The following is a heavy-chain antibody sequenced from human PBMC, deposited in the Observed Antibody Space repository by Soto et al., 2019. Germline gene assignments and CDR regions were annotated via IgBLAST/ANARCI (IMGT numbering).Heavy chain of an antibody. D-gene: IGHD1-26*01. CDR2: ISGSGGST. CDR1: GFTFSSYA. V-gene: IGHV3-23*01. CDR3: ARRGSGSYYDY. Sequence: EVQVLESGGGLVQPGGSLRLSCAASGFTFSSYAMRWVRQAPVKGLEWVSAISGSGGSTYYADSVKGRFTISRDNSKNTLYLQMKSLRAEDTAVYYCARRGSGSYYDYWGQGTLVTVSS. J-gene: IGHJ4*02.